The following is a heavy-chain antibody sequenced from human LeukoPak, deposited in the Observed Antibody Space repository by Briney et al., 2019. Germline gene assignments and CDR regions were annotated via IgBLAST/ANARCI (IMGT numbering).Heavy chain of an antibody. CDR1: GYTFTSYG. D-gene: IGHD2-2*01. J-gene: IGHJ4*02. Sequence: SSVKVSCKASGYTFTSYGISWVRQAPGQGLEWMGWISAYNGNTNYAQKLQGRVTMTTDTSTSTAYMELRSLRSDDTAVYYCARHPKYLSRYCSSTSCYDYWGQGTLVTVSS. CDR3: ARHPKYLSRYCSSTSCYDY. V-gene: IGHV1-18*01. CDR2: ISAYNGNT.